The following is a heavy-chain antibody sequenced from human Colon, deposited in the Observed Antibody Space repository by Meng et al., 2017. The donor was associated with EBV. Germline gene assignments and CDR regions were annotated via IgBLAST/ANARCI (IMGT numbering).Heavy chain of an antibody. Sequence: GQLGESGGGGVQPVRAPTLSCAGSGFTFSSYSMHWVRQAPGKGLEWVAVISSDGNTKYYADSVKGRFTISRDNSKSTVFLQANSLRPEDTAIYYCARERDITFWYFDYWVQGALVTVSS. V-gene: IGHV3-30-3*01. D-gene: IGHD3-16*01. CDR2: ISSDGNTK. CDR3: ARERDITFWYFDY. CDR1: GFTFSSYS. J-gene: IGHJ4*02.